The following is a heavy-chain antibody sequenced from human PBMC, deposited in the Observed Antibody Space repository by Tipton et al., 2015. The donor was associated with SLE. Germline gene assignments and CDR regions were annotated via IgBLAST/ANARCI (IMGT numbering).Heavy chain of an antibody. Sequence: QVQLVQSGAEVKKPGASVKVSCKASGYTFTSYGISWVRQAPGQGLEWMGWISAYNGNTNYAQKLQGRVTMTTDTSTSTAYMELRSLRSDDTAVYYCAREAYYDFWSGYYDAFDIWGQGTMVTVSS. J-gene: IGHJ3*02. CDR1: GYTFTSYG. CDR3: AREAYYDFWSGYYDAFDI. CDR2: ISAYNGNT. D-gene: IGHD3-3*01. V-gene: IGHV1-18*01.